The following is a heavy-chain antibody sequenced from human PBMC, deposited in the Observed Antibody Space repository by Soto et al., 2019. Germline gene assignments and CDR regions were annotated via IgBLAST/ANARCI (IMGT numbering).Heavy chain of an antibody. CDR2: TYYRSKWYN. V-gene: IGHV6-1*01. J-gene: IGHJ6*03. D-gene: IGHD6-6*01. Sequence: SQTLSLTCAISGDSVSSNSAAWNWIRQSPSRGLEWLGRTYYRSKWYNDYAVSVKSRITINPDTSKNQFSLQLNSVTPEDTAVDYCATDLVAIRATAARPDYSYMDIWGKGTTVT. CDR1: GDSVSSNSAA. CDR3: ATDLVAIRATAARPDYSYMDI.